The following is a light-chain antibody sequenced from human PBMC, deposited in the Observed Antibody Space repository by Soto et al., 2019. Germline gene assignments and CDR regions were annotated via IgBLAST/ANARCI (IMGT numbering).Light chain of an antibody. CDR3: QQYDTRCT. CDR1: QNVNGW. Sequence: DIQMTQSPSSLSASVGDRVTITFRASQNVNGWLARYQQKPGKAPKLLINKASTLESGVPSRFSGRGFGTEFTLTISSLQTDDFATYHCQQYDTRCTFGQGTKVDIK. CDR2: KAS. J-gene: IGKJ1*01. V-gene: IGKV1-5*03.